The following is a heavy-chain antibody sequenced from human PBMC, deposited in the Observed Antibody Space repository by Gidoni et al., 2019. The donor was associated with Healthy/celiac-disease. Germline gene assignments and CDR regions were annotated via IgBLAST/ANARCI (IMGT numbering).Heavy chain of an antibody. J-gene: IGHJ4*02. Sequence: QVQLVESGGGVVQPGRSLRLSCAASGFTSSRYAMHWVRQAQGKGLGGVAVISYEGSNKYYADSVKGRFTISRDNSKNTLYLQMNSLRAEDTAVYYCARDGPEGGSYALDYWGQGTLVTVSS. CDR3: ARDGPEGGSYALDY. CDR2: ISYEGSNK. V-gene: IGHV3-30*04. CDR1: GFTSSRYA. D-gene: IGHD1-26*01.